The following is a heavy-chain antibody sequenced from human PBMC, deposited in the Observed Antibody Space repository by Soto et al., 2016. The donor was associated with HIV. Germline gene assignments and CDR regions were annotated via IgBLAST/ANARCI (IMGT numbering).Heavy chain of an antibody. J-gene: IGHJ4*02. V-gene: IGHV3-43*02. CDR3: ASTYYYDSSGYLPASFDY. CDR2: ISGDGGST. D-gene: IGHD3-22*01. CDR1: GFTFDDYA. Sequence: EVQLVESGGGVVQPGGSLRLSCAASGFTFDDYAMHWVRQAPGKGLEWVSLISGDGGSTYYADSVKGRFTISRDNSKNSLYLQMNSLRTEDTALYYCASTYYYDSSGYLPASFDYWGQGTLVTVSS.